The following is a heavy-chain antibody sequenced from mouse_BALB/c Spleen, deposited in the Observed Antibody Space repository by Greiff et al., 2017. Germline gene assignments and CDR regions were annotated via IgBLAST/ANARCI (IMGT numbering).Heavy chain of an antibody. CDR2: INPGSAYT. J-gene: IGHJ4*01. CDR1: GYTFTTFT. Sequence: QVQLQQSGAELARPGASVKMSCKASGYTFTTFTIHWLKQRPGQGLEWIAYINPGSAYTDYNQKFKDQATLTADKSSSTAYMQLSSLTYEDSAVFYCAREQGIYPMDYWGQGTSVIVSS. V-gene: IGHV1-4*01. CDR3: AREQGIYPMDY.